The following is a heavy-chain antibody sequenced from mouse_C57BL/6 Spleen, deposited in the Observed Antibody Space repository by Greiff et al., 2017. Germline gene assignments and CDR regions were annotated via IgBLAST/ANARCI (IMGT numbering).Heavy chain of an antibody. CDR3: ARGRGLGPWFAY. D-gene: IGHD4-1*01. CDR1: GFSLTSYG. V-gene: IGHV2-2*01. CDR2: IWSGGST. Sequence: VKLVESGPGLVQPSQSLSITCTVSGFSLTSYGVHWVRQSPGKGLEWLGVIWSGGSTDYNAAFISRLSISKDNSKSQVFFKMNSLQADDTAIYYCARGRGLGPWFAYWGQGTLVTVSA. J-gene: IGHJ3*01.